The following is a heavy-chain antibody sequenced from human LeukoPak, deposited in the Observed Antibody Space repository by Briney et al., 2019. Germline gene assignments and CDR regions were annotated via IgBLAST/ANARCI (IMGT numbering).Heavy chain of an antibody. J-gene: IGHJ3*01. CDR1: GFTFSNYA. CDR3: ARGGWVSSDAFDV. Sequence: GGSLRLSCAASGFTFSNYAVSWVRQAPEKGLDWVSVISGPGTSTSYGNSVKGRFTISRDNSKNTVFLQMNSLRAEDTAVYYCARGGWVSSDAFDVWGQGTMVTVSS. V-gene: IGHV3-23*01. CDR2: ISGPGTST. D-gene: IGHD5/OR15-5a*01.